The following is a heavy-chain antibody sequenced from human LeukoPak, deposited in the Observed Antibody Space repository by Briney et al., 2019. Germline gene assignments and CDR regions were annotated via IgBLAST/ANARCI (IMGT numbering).Heavy chain of an antibody. V-gene: IGHV4-59*08. CDR1: GGSISSYY. Sequence: SETLSLTCTVSGGSISSYYWSWIRQPPGKGLEWIGYIYYSGSTNYNPSLKSRVTITVDTSKNQFSLKLSSVTAADTAVYYCARLSYDSSGYYLFDCWGQGTLVTVSS. CDR2: IYYSGST. CDR3: ARLSYDSSGYYLFDC. D-gene: IGHD3-22*01. J-gene: IGHJ4*02.